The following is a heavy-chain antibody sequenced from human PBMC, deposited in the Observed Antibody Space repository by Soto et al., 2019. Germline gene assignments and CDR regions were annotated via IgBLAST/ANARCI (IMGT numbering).Heavy chain of an antibody. CDR1: GGFVSSVTYY. V-gene: IGHV4-34*01. Sequence: QVQLQQWGAGLLKPSETLSLTCAVYGGFVSSVTYYWSWIRQPPGKGLEWIGEMSHSGGTHFNPSLKSRVTMWVDTSKNQFSLKMSSVTAADTALYYCARVERGTVTTVVDAFDIWGPGTMVTVSS. J-gene: IGHJ3*02. D-gene: IGHD1-1*01. CDR3: ARVERGTVTTVVDAFDI. CDR2: MSHSGGT.